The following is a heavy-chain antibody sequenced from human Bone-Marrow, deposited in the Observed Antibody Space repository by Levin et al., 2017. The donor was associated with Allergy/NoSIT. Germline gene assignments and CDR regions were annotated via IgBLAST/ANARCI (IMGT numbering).Heavy chain of an antibody. CDR3: ARDRSGPDGEFDL. Sequence: ASVKVSCKASGYIFTGYYLHWVRQAPGQGLEWMGWFLPYSAVTESGVTKYAEKFQGRVTMTGDTSKSTAYMELTSLRSDDTATYFCARDRSGPDGEFDLWGRGTQVTVSS. D-gene: IGHD3-10*01. CDR2: FLPYSAVTESGVT. J-gene: IGHJ2*01. CDR1: GYIFTGYY. V-gene: IGHV1-2*02.